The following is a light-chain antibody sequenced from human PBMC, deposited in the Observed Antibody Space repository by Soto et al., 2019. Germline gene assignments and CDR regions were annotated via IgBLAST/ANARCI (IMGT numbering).Light chain of an antibody. Sequence: VLTQSPGTLSLSPGERATLSCRASQTVTSNFLAWYQQKPGQAPRLLIFGASTRAAGIPARFSGSGSGTEFTLTISSLQSEDFAVYYCQQYSNWPLTFGGGTKVDIK. V-gene: IGKV3-15*01. CDR1: QTVTSN. CDR2: GAS. J-gene: IGKJ4*01. CDR3: QQYSNWPLT.